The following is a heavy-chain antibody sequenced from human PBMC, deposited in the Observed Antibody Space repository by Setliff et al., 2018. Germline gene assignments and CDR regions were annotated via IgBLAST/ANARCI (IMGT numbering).Heavy chain of an antibody. CDR3: AREQWLDPPGYYYMDV. CDR1: GGSISSYY. Sequence: SETLSLTCTVSGGSISSYYWSWIRQPPGEGLEWIGYIYYSGSTNYNPSLETRVTISLDTSKNEFSLKLNSVTAADTAVYYCAREQWLDPPGYYYMDVWAKGTTVTVSS. J-gene: IGHJ6*03. D-gene: IGHD6-19*01. CDR2: IYYSGST. V-gene: IGHV4-59*01.